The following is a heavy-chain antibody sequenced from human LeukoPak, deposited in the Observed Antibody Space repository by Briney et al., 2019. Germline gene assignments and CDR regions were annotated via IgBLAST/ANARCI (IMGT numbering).Heavy chain of an antibody. CDR1: GFTFSSYA. V-gene: IGHV3-23*01. CDR2: IRGSGGST. CDR3: AKDLGHSSGWDYYFDY. D-gene: IGHD6-19*01. Sequence: GGSLRLSCAASGFTFSSYAMSWVRQAPGKGLEWVSAIRGSGGSTYYADSVKGRFTISRDNSKNTLYLQMNSLRAEDTAVYYWAKDLGHSSGWDYYFDYWGQGTQVTVSS. J-gene: IGHJ4*02.